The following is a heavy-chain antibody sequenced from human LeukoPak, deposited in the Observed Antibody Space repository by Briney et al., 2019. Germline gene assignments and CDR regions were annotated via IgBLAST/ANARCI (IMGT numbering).Heavy chain of an antibody. V-gene: IGHV4-59*01. J-gene: IGHJ5*02. CDR2: IYYTGIT. CDR3: ARGRVVVVAASGANWFDP. Sequence: SETLSLTCTVSGDSISSYYWSWIRQPPGKGLEWIGYIYYTGITNYNPSLKSRVTMSVDTSKAQFSLNLTSVIAADTAVYYCARGRVVVVAASGANWFDPGGQGTLVTVSS. D-gene: IGHD2-15*01. CDR1: GDSISSYY.